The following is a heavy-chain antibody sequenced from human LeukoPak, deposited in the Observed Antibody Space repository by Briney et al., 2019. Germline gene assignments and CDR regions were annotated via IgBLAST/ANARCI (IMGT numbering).Heavy chain of an antibody. D-gene: IGHD5-18*01. Sequence: ASVKVSCKASGYTFTSYDINWVRQATGQGLEWMGWMNPNSGNTGYAQKFQGRVTMTRNTSISTAYMELSSLRSEDTAVYYCARAFRRYSYGYSTQLDYWGQGTLVTVSS. CDR1: GYTFTSYD. CDR2: MNPNSGNT. V-gene: IGHV1-8*01. CDR3: ARAFRRYSYGYSTQLDY. J-gene: IGHJ4*02.